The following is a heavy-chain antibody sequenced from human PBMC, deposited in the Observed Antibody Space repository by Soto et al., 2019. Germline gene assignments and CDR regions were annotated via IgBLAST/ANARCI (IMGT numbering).Heavy chain of an antibody. CDR1: GGSLSGYY. CDR3: ASYHFLDLWTGSRHYMDV. J-gene: IGHJ6*03. Sequence: QVHLEQWGAGLLNPSETLSLTCAVYGGSLSGYYWSWVRQSPGKGLEWIGEINHSGTANYNPSLKTRVTISADASKHQFSLRLTSVTAADSAIYYCASYHFLDLWTGSRHYMDVWSRETPVTVSS. CDR2: INHSGTA. D-gene: IGHD3-9*01. V-gene: IGHV4-34*02.